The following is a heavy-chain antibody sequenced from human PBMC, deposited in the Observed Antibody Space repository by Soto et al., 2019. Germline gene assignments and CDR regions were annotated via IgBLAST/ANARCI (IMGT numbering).Heavy chain of an antibody. D-gene: IGHD1-26*01. CDR2: ISGSGGST. CDR3: AKDGVERWELLEAPGDNWFDP. Sequence: GGSLRLSCAASGFTFSSYAMSWFRQAPGKGLEWVSAISGSGGSTYYADSVKGRFTISRDNSKNTLYLQMNSLRAEDTAVYYCAKDGVERWELLEAPGDNWFDPWGQGTLVTVS. V-gene: IGHV3-23*01. J-gene: IGHJ5*02. CDR1: GFTFSSYA.